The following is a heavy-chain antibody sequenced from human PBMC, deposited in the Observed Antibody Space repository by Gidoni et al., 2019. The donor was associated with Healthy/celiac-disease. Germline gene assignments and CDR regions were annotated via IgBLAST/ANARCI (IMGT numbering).Heavy chain of an antibody. J-gene: IGHJ6*02. CDR2: IYTSGST. Sequence: QVQLQESGPGLVKPSQTLSLTCTVSGGSISSGSYYWRWIRQPAGKGLEWIGRIYTSGSTNYNPSLKSRVTISVDTSKNQFSLKLSSVTAADTAVYYCAKSWYYYDSSWVGMDVWGQGTTVTVSS. D-gene: IGHD3-22*01. CDR1: GGSISSGSYY. CDR3: AKSWYYYDSSWVGMDV. V-gene: IGHV4-61*02.